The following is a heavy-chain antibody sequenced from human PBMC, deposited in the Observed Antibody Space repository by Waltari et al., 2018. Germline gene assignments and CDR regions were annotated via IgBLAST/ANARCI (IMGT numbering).Heavy chain of an antibody. CDR3: ARQAARNFDY. CDR1: GYNFIGYY. J-gene: IGHJ4*02. Sequence: QVQLVQSGAEVKKPGASVNVSCQASGYNFIGYYIHWVRQAPGQGLEWMGGINPNTGGTKYAQKYQGRVTLTRDTSISTAYMELSSLGSDDMAVFYCARQAARNFDYWGQGTLVTVSS. V-gene: IGHV1-2*02. CDR2: INPNTGGT.